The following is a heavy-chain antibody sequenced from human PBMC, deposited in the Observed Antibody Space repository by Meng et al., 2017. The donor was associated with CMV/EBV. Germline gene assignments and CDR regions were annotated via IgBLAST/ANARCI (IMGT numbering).Heavy chain of an antibody. CDR1: GGSISSYY. CDR2: IYTSGST. CDR3: ARGPEVDYGDYVGLDY. D-gene: IGHD4-17*01. J-gene: IGHJ4*02. V-gene: IGHV4-4*07. Sequence: AQVQASAPGLVKPSEPLSLTCTVSGGSISSYYWSWIRQPAGKGLEWIGRIYTSGSTNYNPSLKSRVTMSVDTSKNQFSLKLSSMTAADTAVYYCARGPEVDYGDYVGLDYWGQGTLDTVSS.